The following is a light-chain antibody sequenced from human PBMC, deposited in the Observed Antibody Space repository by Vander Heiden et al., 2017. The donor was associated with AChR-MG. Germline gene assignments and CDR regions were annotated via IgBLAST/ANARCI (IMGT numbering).Light chain of an antibody. V-gene: IGLV2-11*01. CDR3: CSYAGSSYV. J-gene: IGLJ1*01. Sequence: QSALTQPRSVSGSPGQSVTISCTGTSSDVGGYNYVSWYQQHPGKAPKLMIDDVSKRPSGVPDRFSGSKSGNTASLTISGLQAEDEADYYCCSYAGSSYVFGTGTKVTVL. CDR2: DVS. CDR1: SSDVGGYNY.